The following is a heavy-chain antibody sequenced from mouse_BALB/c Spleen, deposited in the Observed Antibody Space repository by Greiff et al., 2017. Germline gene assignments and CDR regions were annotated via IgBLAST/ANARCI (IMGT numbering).Heavy chain of an antibody. CDR1: GFTFSSFG. Sequence: EVQGVESGGGLVQPGGSRKLSCAASGFTFSSFGMHWVRQAPEKGLEWVAYISSGSSTIYYADTVKGRFTISRDNPKNTLFLQMTSLRSEDTAMYYCAVVATSRAMDYWGQGTSVTVSS. CDR3: AVVATSRAMDY. D-gene: IGHD1-1*01. J-gene: IGHJ4*01. CDR2: ISSGSSTI. V-gene: IGHV5-17*02.